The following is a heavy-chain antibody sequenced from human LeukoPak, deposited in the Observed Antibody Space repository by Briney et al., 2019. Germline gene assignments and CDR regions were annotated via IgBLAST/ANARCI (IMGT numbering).Heavy chain of an antibody. V-gene: IGHV3-53*01. CDR2: IYSGGST. D-gene: IGHD2-2*01. CDR1: GFSVGSNY. J-gene: IGHJ4*02. CDR3: ARHGVAVTSYFDY. Sequence: PGGSLRLSCAASGFSVGSNYMSWVRQAPGKGLEWVSVIYSGGSTYYADSVKGRFTISRDNSKNTLYLQMNSLRAEDTAVYYCARHGVAVTSYFDYWGQGTLATVSS.